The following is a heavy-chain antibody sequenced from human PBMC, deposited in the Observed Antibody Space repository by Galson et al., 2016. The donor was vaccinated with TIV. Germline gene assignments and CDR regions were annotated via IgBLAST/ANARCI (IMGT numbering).Heavy chain of an antibody. Sequence: SVKVSCKAFGYIFTGYYFHWVRQAPGQGLEWMGWINPSSGFASYALNFQGRLTLSRDTSTNTAYLDLRRLASDDTATYYCARGACTDTTCNLWLGFWGQGSLVTVSS. CDR1: GYIFTGYY. CDR2: INPSSGFA. V-gene: IGHV1-2*02. D-gene: IGHD2-8*02. CDR3: ARGACTDTTCNLWLGF. J-gene: IGHJ4*02.